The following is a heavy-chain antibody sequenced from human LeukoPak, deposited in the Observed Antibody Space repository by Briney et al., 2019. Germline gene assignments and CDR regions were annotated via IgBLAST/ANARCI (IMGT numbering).Heavy chain of an antibody. Sequence: GESLKISCNVSGYDFSNYWIGWVRQMPGKGLEWMGIIYPTDSNTKYSPSFEGQVTISADKSISAAFLQWSSLRASDTAIYYCATTLGYCPGGSCQDFWGQGIQVTVSS. V-gene: IGHV5-51*01. CDR3: ATTLGYCPGGSCQDF. D-gene: IGHD2-15*01. CDR1: GYDFSNYW. J-gene: IGHJ4*02. CDR2: IYPTDSNT.